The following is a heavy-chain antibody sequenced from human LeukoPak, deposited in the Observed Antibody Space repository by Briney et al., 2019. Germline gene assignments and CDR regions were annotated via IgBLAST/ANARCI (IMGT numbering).Heavy chain of an antibody. V-gene: IGHV4-59*01. D-gene: IGHD1-1*01. J-gene: IGHJ4*02. CDR2: IYYSGST. CDR3: ALERRGYFDY. Sequence: PSETLSLTCTVSGGSISSYYWSWVRQPPGKGLEWIGYIYYSGSTNYNPSLTSRVTISVDTSKNQLSLKLSSVTAADTAVYYCALERRGYFDYWGQGTLVTVSS. CDR1: GGSISSYY.